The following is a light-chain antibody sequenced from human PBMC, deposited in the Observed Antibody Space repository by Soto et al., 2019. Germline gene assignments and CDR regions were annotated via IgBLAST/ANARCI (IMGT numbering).Light chain of an antibody. CDR3: QQYNSYPWT. CDR1: QSISSW. V-gene: IGKV1-5*01. Sequence: DIQMTQSPSTLSVSVGDRVTITCRARQSISSWLAWYQQKPGKAPKLLIYDASRLESGVPSRFSGSGSGTEFTLTISRLQPDDFATYYCQQYNSYPWTFGQGTKVEIK. CDR2: DAS. J-gene: IGKJ1*01.